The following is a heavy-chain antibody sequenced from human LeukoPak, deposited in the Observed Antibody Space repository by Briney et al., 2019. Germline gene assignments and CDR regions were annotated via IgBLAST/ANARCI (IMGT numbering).Heavy chain of an antibody. CDR3: AMSVAGALSL. CDR1: GGTFSSYA. CDR2: IIPIFGTA. V-gene: IGHV1-69*13. D-gene: IGHD6-19*01. J-gene: IGHJ4*02. Sequence: GASVKVSCKASGGTFSSYAISWVRQAPGQGLEWMGGIIPIFGTANYAQKFQGRVTITADESTSTAYVELSSLRSEDTAVYYCAMSVAGALSLWGQGTLVTVSS.